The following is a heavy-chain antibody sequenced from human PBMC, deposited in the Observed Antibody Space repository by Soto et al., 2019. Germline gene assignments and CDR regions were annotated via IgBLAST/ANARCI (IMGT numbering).Heavy chain of an antibody. V-gene: IGHV1-18*01. CDR2: ISASNGDT. J-gene: IGHJ6*03. CDR3: ASMVRGSNIDYYHYMDV. D-gene: IGHD3-10*01. CDR1: GYSFTSHG. Sequence: QVQLVQSGAEVKKPGASVKVSCKASGYSFTSHGISWVRQAPGQGLEWMAWISASNGDTNYAQKFQGRVTVTTDTSTSTGYMDLRSLRSEDTAVYSCASMVRGSNIDYYHYMDVWGKGTRVTVSS.